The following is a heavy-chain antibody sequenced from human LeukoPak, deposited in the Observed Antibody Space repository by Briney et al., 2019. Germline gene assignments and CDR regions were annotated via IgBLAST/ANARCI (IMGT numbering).Heavy chain of an antibody. Sequence: GASVKVSCKASGYTFTGYYMHWVRQAPGQGLQWVGWINPNSGGTHFAQKFQGRVTMTRDKATRTLYMELSNLRSDDTAVYYCSTEDKYCTGANCGKYWGQGTLVTVSS. D-gene: IGHD2-8*02. J-gene: IGHJ4*02. CDR2: INPNSGGT. V-gene: IGHV1-2*02. CDR3: STEDKYCTGANCGKY. CDR1: GYTFTGYY.